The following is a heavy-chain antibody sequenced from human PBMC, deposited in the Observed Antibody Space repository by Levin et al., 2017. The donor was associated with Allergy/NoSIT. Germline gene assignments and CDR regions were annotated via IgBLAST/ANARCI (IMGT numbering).Heavy chain of an antibody. V-gene: IGHV3-48*01. CDR2: ISSSSSTI. Sequence: GGSLRLSCAASGFTFSSYSMNWVRQAPGKGLEWVSYISSSSSTIYYADSVKGRFTISRDNAKNSLYLQMNSLRAEDTAVYYCARDLYMTTVMSQSYYYYGMDVWGQGTTVTVSS. D-gene: IGHD4-11*01. CDR1: GFTFSSYS. CDR3: ARDLYMTTVMSQSYYYYGMDV. J-gene: IGHJ6*02.